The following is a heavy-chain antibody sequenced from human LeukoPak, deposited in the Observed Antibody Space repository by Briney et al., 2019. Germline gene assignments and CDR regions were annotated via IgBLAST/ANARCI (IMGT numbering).Heavy chain of an antibody. J-gene: IGHJ4*02. CDR1: GFTFSSYW. V-gene: IGHV3-7*03. D-gene: IGHD2-2*01. CDR2: IKQDGSEK. CDR3: ARGEPDYCSSTSCYEVGDY. Sequence: AGGSLRLSCAASGFTFSSYWMSWDRQAPGKGLEWVANIKQDGSEKYYVDSVKGRFTISRDNAKNSLYLQMNSLRAEDTAVYYCARGEPDYCSSTSCYEVGDYWGQGTLVTVSS.